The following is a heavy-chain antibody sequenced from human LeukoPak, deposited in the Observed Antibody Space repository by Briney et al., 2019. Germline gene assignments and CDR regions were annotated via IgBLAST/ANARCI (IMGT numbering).Heavy chain of an antibody. D-gene: IGHD3-3*01. Sequence: GGSLRLSCAASGFTYSSYAMSWVRQAPGKGLEWVSAISGSGGSTYYADSVKGRFTISRDNSKNTLYLEMNSLRAEDAAVYYCAKNYDFWSGYYLYHFDNWGQGTLVTVSS. CDR3: AKNYDFWSGYYLYHFDN. CDR2: ISGSGGST. CDR1: GFTYSSYA. J-gene: IGHJ4*02. V-gene: IGHV3-23*01.